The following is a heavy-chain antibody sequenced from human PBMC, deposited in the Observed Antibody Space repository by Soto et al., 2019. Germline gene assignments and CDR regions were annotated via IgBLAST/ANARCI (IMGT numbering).Heavy chain of an antibody. V-gene: IGHV3-11*01. CDR1: GFTFSDYY. CDR3: AKDRPPYYYYMDV. J-gene: IGHJ6*03. CDR2: ISSSGSTI. Sequence: GGSLRLSCAASGFTFSDYYMNWIRQAPGKGLEWVSYISSSGSTIYYADSVKGRFTISRDNAKNSLYLQMNSLRAEDTAVYYCAKDRPPYYYYMDVWGKGTTVTVSS.